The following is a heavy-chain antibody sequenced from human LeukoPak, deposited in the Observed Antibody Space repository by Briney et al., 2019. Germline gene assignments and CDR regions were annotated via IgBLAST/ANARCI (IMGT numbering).Heavy chain of an antibody. J-gene: IGHJ4*02. V-gene: IGHV1-58*01. CDR1: GFTFTSSA. Sequence: ASVQVSCKASGFTFTSSAVQWVRQARGQRLEWIGWIVVGSGNTNYAQKFQERVTITRDMSTSTAYMELSSLRSEDTAVYYCAADHGSGSYYNNYWGQGTLVTVSS. CDR2: IVVGSGNT. D-gene: IGHD3-10*01. CDR3: AADHGSGSYYNNY.